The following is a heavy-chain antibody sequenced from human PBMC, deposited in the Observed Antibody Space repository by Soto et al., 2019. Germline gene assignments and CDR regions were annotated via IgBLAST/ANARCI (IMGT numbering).Heavy chain of an antibody. J-gene: IGHJ5*02. CDR1: GGSIDFFY. D-gene: IGHD5-18*01. CDR2: INYRGST. V-gene: IGHV4-59*01. Sequence: SETLSLTCTVSGGSIDFFYWSWIRQPPGKGLEWIGYINYRGSTNYHPSLKSRVTISVDTSKNEFSLKLTSVTAADTAVYYCARDVDTTSHLNWFDPWGQGVMVTVS. CDR3: ARDVDTTSHLNWFDP.